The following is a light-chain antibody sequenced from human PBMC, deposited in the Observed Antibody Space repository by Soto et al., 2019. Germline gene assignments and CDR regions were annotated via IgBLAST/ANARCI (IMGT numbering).Light chain of an antibody. V-gene: IGKV1-39*01. CDR1: QSISDY. CDR3: QQTYNVPWT. Sequence: DIEITQSPSSLSASVGDTVTIPCRASQSISDYLHWYQQRPGKAPTLLLFGASRLRYGVPSRFSGSGSGTDFTLTISSLQSEDSATYYCQQTYNVPWTFGQGTKVE. J-gene: IGKJ1*01. CDR2: GAS.